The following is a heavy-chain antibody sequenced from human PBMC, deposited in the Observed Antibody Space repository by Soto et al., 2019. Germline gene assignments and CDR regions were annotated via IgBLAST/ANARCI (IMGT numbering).Heavy chain of an antibody. Sequence: SDTLSLTCAVYGGSFSGYYWGWIRQPPGKGLEWIGSIYHSGSTYYNPSLKSRVTISVDTSKNQFSLKLRSVTAADTVVYYCARLMGDPGSDDYWGQGTLVTVYS. CDR1: GGSFSGYY. CDR3: ARLMGDPGSDDY. D-gene: IGHD2-8*01. J-gene: IGHJ4*02. CDR2: IYHSGST. V-gene: IGHV4-34*01.